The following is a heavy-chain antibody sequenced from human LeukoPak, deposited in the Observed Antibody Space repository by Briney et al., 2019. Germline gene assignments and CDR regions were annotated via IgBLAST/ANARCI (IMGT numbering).Heavy chain of an antibody. V-gene: IGHV7-4-1*02. D-gene: IGHD3-10*01. CDR3: ARLESTYYYGSGSSNGMDV. CDR1: GYTFPSYA. Sequence: GASVKVSCKASGYTFPSYAMNWVRQAPGQGLEWMGWINTNTGNPTYAQGFTGRFVFSLDASVSTAYLQISSLKAEDTAVYYCARLESTYYYGSGSSNGMDVWGQGTTVTVSS. CDR2: INTNTGNP. J-gene: IGHJ6*02.